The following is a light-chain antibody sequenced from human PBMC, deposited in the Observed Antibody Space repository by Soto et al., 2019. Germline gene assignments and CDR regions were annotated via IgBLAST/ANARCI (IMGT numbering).Light chain of an antibody. CDR3: QQYGSSPPT. J-gene: IGKJ1*01. CDR2: GAS. Sequence: EIVLTQSPGTLSLSPGERATLSCRASQSVSSSYLAWYQKKPGQAPRLLIYGASSRAAGFPDRFSGSGSGTDFTLTIRRLEPEDFAVYYCQQYGSSPPTFGQGTQ. CDR1: QSVSSSY. V-gene: IGKV3-20*01.